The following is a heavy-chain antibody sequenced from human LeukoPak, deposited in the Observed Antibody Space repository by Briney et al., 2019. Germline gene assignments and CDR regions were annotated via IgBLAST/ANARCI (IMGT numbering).Heavy chain of an antibody. V-gene: IGHV3-21*04. CDR2: ISSSSSYI. CDR3: ARDQGFARLRLGARENYLDY. Sequence: GGSLRLSCAASGFTFSSYSMNWVRQAPGKGLEWVSSISSSSSYIYYADSVKGRFTISRDNAKNSLYLQMNSLRAEDTAVYYCARDQGFARLRLGARENYLDYWGQGTLVTVSS. D-gene: IGHD5-12*01. CDR1: GFTFSSYS. J-gene: IGHJ4*02.